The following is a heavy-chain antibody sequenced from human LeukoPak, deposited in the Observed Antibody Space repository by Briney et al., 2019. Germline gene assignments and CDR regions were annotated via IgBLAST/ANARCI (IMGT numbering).Heavy chain of an antibody. CDR1: GFTFSRFW. D-gene: IGHD5-18*01. Sequence: PGGSLRLSCAASGFTFSRFWMHWVRQPPGKGLVWVSRIDTGGSTTTYADSVKGRFTISRDNAKNTVYLQINSLRAEDTAVYYCATPNSFGNDYWGQGVLVTVSS. CDR2: IDTGGSTT. CDR3: ATPNSFGNDY. J-gene: IGHJ4*02. V-gene: IGHV3-74*01.